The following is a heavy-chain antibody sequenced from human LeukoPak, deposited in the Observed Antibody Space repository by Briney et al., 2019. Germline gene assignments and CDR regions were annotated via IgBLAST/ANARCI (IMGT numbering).Heavy chain of an antibody. CDR1: GGTFSSYA. D-gene: IGHD3-9*01. V-gene: IGHV1-69*06. Sequence: SVKVSCKASGGTFSSYAISWVRQAPGQGLEWMGGIIPIFGTANYAQKFQGRVTMTEDTSTDTAYMELSSLRSEDTAVYYCATGGVPYDILTGYYIGSFDYWGQGTLVTVSS. CDR3: ATGGVPYDILTGYYIGSFDY. CDR2: IIPIFGTA. J-gene: IGHJ4*02.